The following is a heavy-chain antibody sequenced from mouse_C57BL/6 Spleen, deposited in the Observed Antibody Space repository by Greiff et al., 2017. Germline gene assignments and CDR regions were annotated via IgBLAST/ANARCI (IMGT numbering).Heavy chain of an antibody. CDR3: AGSSYLYYFDY. CDR2: IYPGSGNT. D-gene: IGHD1-1*01. Sequence: VQLVESGAELVRPGASVKLSCKASGYTFTDYYINWVKQRPGQGLEWIARIYPGSGNTYYNEKFKGKATLTAEKSSSTAYMQLSSLTSEDSAVYFCAGSSYLYYFDYWGQGTTLTVSS. V-gene: IGHV1-76*01. CDR1: GYTFTDYY. J-gene: IGHJ2*01.